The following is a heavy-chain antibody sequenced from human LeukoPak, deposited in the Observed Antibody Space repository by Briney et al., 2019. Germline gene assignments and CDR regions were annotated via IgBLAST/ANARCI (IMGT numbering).Heavy chain of an antibody. J-gene: IGHJ5*02. Sequence: ASVRVSCMTSGYTFTNYDINWVRQATGQGLEWMAWMNPNSGNTGYAQKFQGRVTMTRNTSISTAYMELSSLRSEDTAVYYCARPHCSSTDCHPPEWFDPWGQGTLVTVSS. V-gene: IGHV1-8*01. CDR1: GYTFTNYD. CDR3: ARPHCSSTDCHPPEWFDP. D-gene: IGHD2-2*01. CDR2: MNPNSGNT.